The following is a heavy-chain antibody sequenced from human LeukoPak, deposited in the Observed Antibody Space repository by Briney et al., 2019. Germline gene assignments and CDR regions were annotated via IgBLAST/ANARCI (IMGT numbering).Heavy chain of an antibody. V-gene: IGHV3-7*01. CDR3: ARARITIFGGLRY. CDR1: GFTFSSYW. Sequence: GGSLRLSCAASGFTFSSYWMSWVRQAPGKGLEWVANIKQDGSEKYYVDSVKGRFTTSRDNAKNSLYLQMNSLRAEDTAVYYCARARITIFGGLRYWGQGTLVTVSS. J-gene: IGHJ4*02. CDR2: IKQDGSEK. D-gene: IGHD3-3*01.